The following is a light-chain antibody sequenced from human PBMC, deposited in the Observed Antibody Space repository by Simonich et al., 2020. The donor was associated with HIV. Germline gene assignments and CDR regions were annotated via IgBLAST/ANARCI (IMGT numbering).Light chain of an antibody. Sequence: QSALTQPASVSGSPGQSITISCTGTSRGVGSSNLVSWYQQHPGKAPKLRIYEGNKRPSGVSNRFSGSKSGNTASLTISGLQAEDEADYYCCSYAGGTTYVFGTGTKVTVL. J-gene: IGLJ1*01. CDR2: EGN. CDR3: CSYAGGTTYV. CDR1: SRGVGSSNL. V-gene: IGLV2-23*01.